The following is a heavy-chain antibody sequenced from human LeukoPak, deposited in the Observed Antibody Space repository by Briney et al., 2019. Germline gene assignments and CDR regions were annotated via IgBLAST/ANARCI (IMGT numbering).Heavy chain of an antibody. CDR1: GGSFSGYY. J-gene: IGHJ4*02. CDR2: INHSGST. V-gene: IGHV4-34*01. CDR3: ARGWGMATMNY. D-gene: IGHD5-12*01. Sequence: PSETLSLTCAVYGGSFSGYYWSWIRQPPGKGLEWIGEINHSGSTNYNPSLKSRVTISVDTSKNQFSLKLSSVTAADTAVYYCARGWGMATMNYWCQGTLVTVSS.